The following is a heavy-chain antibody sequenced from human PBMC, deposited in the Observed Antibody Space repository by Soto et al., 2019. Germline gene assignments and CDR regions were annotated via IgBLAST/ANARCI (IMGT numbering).Heavy chain of an antibody. J-gene: IGHJ4*02. CDR1: GGSISSSSYY. V-gene: IGHV4-39*07. CDR3: ARESSSWYPGVDY. CDR2: IYYSGST. D-gene: IGHD6-13*01. Sequence: SETLSLTCTVSGGSISSSSYYWGWIRQPPGKGLEWIGSIYYSGSTYYNPSLRSRVTISVDTSKNQFSLKLSSVTAADTAVYYCARESSSWYPGVDYWGQGTLVTVSS.